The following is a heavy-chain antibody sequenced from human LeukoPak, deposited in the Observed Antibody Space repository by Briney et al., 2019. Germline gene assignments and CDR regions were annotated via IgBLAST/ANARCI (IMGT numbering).Heavy chain of an antibody. CDR2: MYHSEST. J-gene: IGHJ4*02. Sequence: SETLSLTCAVSGYSISRGYSWGWIRQPPGRGLEWIGNMYHSESTHYNPSLKSRVTISADTSKNQFSLKLSSVTAADTAVYYCARSRGYSSGWYGDYWGQGTLVTVSS. D-gene: IGHD6-19*01. CDR1: GYSISRGYS. V-gene: IGHV4-38-2*01. CDR3: ARSRGYSSGWYGDY.